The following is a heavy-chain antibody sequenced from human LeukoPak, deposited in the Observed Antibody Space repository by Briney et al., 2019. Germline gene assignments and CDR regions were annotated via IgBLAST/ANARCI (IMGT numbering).Heavy chain of an antibody. CDR3: AREFPQDEVVEAAGDFDY. CDR2: ISSSSSIK. V-gene: IGHV3-48*04. J-gene: IGHJ4*02. CDR1: GFTFSRYS. D-gene: IGHD2-15*01. Sequence: GGSLRLSCAASGFTFSRYSMKWVRQAPGKVPEWLSYISSSSSIKYYADSVRGRFTISRDNAKNSLYLQMNSLRAEDTAVYYCAREFPQDEVVEAAGDFDYWGQGTLVTVSS.